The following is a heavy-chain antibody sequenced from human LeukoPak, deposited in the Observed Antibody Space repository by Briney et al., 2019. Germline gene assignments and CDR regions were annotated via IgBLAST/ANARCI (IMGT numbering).Heavy chain of an antibody. J-gene: IGHJ6*03. Sequence: GGSLRLSCAASGFTFSSYSMNWVRQAPGKGLEWVSYISSSSSTIYYADSVKGRFTISRDNAKNSLYLQMNSLRAEDTAVYYCARDLGYCSSTSCYSPYYYMDVWGKGTTVTVSS. CDR1: GFTFSSYS. CDR2: ISSSSSTI. CDR3: ARDLGYCSSTSCYSPYYYMDV. V-gene: IGHV3-48*04. D-gene: IGHD2-2*01.